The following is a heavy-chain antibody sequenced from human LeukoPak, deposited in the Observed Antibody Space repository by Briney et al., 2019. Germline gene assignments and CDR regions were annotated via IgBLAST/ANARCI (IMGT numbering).Heavy chain of an antibody. V-gene: IGHV3-15*01. CDR1: GFTFSTAW. Sequence: GGSLRLSCAASGFTFSTAWMSWVRLAPGKGLEWVGHIKSKTNGGTTDYAAPVRGRFTISRDDSTNTLYLQMSSLMTEDTAVYYCTTDEWAWGQGTLVTVSS. CDR3: TTDEWA. D-gene: IGHD2-8*01. CDR2: IKSKTNGGTT. J-gene: IGHJ5*02.